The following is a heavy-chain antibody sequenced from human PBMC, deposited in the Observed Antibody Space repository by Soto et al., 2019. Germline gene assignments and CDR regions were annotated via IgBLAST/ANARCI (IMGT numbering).Heavy chain of an antibody. V-gene: IGHV3-73*01. CDR2: IRSKANSYAT. Sequence: GWSLRLSCAASWFTFSGSAMHWVRQASGKGLEWVGRIRSKANSYATAYAASVKGRFTISRDDSKNTAYLQMNSLKTEDTAVYYCTRPQMYYYDSSGPWIAFDIWGQGTMGTVS. J-gene: IGHJ3*02. D-gene: IGHD3-22*01. CDR3: TRPQMYYYDSSGPWIAFDI. CDR1: WFTFSGSA.